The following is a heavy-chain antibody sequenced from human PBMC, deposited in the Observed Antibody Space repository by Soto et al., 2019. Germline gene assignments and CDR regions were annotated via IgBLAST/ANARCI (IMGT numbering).Heavy chain of an antibody. CDR3: ASTYCSGGSCFQTYYYYGMDV. CDR1: GGSISSGDYY. J-gene: IGHJ6*02. V-gene: IGHV4-30-4*01. Sequence: PSETLSLTCTVSGGSISSGDYYWSWIRQPPGKGLEWIGYIYYSGSTYYNPSLKSRVTISVDTSKNQFSLKLSSVTAADTAVYYCASTYCSGGSCFQTYYYYGMDVWGQGTTVTVSS. D-gene: IGHD2-15*01. CDR2: IYYSGST.